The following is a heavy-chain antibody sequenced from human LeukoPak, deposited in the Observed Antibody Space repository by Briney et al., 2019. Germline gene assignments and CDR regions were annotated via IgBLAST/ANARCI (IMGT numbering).Heavy chain of an antibody. V-gene: IGHV1-2*02. CDR2: INPTSGGT. D-gene: IGHD4-17*01. CDR3: ARRFNGDNYDY. CDR1: GYTFTGYY. J-gene: IGHJ4*02. Sequence: ASVKVSCKASGYTFTGYYMRWVRQAPGQGLEWMGWINPTSGGTNYAQKFQGRVTMTRDTSISTAYMELSRLRSDDTAVYYCARRFNGDNYDYWGQGTLVTVSS.